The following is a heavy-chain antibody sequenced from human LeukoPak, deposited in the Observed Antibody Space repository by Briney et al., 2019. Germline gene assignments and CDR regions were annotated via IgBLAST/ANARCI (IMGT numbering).Heavy chain of an antibody. D-gene: IGHD5-18*01. Sequence: ASVKVSCKASGYTSTSYDINWVRQATGQGLEWMGWMNPNSGNTGYAQKFQGRVTMTRNTSISTAYMELSSLRSEDTAVYYCAREQDTAMAPGSWGQGTLVTVSS. V-gene: IGHV1-8*01. CDR2: MNPNSGNT. CDR1: GYTSTSYD. J-gene: IGHJ4*02. CDR3: AREQDTAMAPGS.